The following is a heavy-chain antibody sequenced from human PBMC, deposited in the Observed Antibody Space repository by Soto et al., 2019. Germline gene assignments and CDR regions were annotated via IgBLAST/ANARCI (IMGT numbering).Heavy chain of an antibody. CDR3: ARRTYSSSPFDP. V-gene: IGHV4-39*01. J-gene: IGHJ5*02. CDR1: GGSISSSGYY. Sequence: PSETLSITCTVSGGSISSSGYYWGWIRQPPGKGLEWIGSIYYSGTTYYNPSLKSRVTISVDTSKKQFSLNLSSVTAADTAVYYCARRTYSSSPFDPWGQGTLVTVSS. D-gene: IGHD6-13*01. CDR2: IYYSGTT.